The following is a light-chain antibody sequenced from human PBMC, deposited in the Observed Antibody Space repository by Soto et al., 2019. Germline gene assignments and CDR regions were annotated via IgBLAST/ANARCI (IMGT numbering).Light chain of an antibody. CDR3: AACDDSLNGYV. CDR1: SSNIGSNT. CDR2: SNN. Sequence: SVLTQPPSASGTPGQRVTISCSGSSSNIGSNTVNWYQQLPGTATKLLIYSNNQRPSGVPDRFSGSKSGTSASLAISGLQSEDEADYYCAACDDSLNGYVFGTGTKVTVL. V-gene: IGLV1-44*01. J-gene: IGLJ1*01.